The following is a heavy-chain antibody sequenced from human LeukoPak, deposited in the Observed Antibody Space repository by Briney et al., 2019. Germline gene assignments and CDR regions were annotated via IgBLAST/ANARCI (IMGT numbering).Heavy chain of an antibody. Sequence: ASVKVSCRASGYTFTSYYMHWVRQAPGQGLEWMGIINPSGGSTSYAQKFQGRVTMTRDTSTSTVYMELSSLRSEDTAVYYCARERRWPRHFDYWGQGTLVTVSS. V-gene: IGHV1-46*01. J-gene: IGHJ4*02. CDR2: INPSGGST. D-gene: IGHD2-15*01. CDR3: ARERRWPRHFDY. CDR1: GYTFTSYY.